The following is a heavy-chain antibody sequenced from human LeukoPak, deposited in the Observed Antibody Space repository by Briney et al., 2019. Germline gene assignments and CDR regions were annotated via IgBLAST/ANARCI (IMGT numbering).Heavy chain of an antibody. J-gene: IGHJ6*04. CDR3: VRGRYCSSTSCYGGYYYYYYGMDV. D-gene: IGHD2-2*01. CDR1: GGSFSGYY. V-gene: IGHV4-34*01. CDR2: INHSGST. Sequence: SETLSLTCAVYGGSFSGYYWSWIRQPPGKGLEWIGEINHSGSTNYNPSLKSRVTISVDTSKNQFSLKLSSVTAADTAVYYCVRGRYCSSTSCYGGYYYYYYGMDVWGKGTTVTVSS.